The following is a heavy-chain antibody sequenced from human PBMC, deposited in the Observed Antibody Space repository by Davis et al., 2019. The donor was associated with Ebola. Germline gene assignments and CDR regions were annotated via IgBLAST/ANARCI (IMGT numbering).Heavy chain of an antibody. Sequence: AASVKVSCKASGGTFGSYSISWVRQAPGQGLEWMGRILPITGVGDYAQKFQGRVTITADTSTSTGYMELTSLRSEDTAVYYCARVHTYYDSSGYYGVQFADYYYYAMDVWGQGTTVLVSS. J-gene: IGHJ6*02. V-gene: IGHV1-69*04. CDR1: GGTFGSYS. CDR3: ARVHTYYDSSGYYGVQFADYYYYAMDV. D-gene: IGHD3-22*01. CDR2: ILPITGVG.